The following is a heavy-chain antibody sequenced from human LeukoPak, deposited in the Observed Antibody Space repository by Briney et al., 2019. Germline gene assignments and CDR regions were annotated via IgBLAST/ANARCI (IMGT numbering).Heavy chain of an antibody. D-gene: IGHD4-17*01. J-gene: IGHJ4*02. CDR3: ARRGYGDYAPFDY. CDR2: IYNGGTT. Sequence: GGSLRPSCTVSGFTVSTNSMTWVRQAPGKGLEWLSLIYNGGTTYYADSVKGRFSISRDNSKNILYLQMNSLRAEDTAVYYCARRGYGDYAPFDYWGQGALVTVSS. V-gene: IGHV3-66*04. CDR1: GFTVSTNS.